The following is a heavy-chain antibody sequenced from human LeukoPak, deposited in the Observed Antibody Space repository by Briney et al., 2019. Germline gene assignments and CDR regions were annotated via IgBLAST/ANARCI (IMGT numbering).Heavy chain of an antibody. CDR1: GFTFSSFA. CDR3: AKRYTSGWYQYYFDC. D-gene: IGHD6-13*01. Sequence: HSGGSLSLSCAASGFTFSSFAMGWVRQAPGKGLEWVSGISGSGINTYYADSVKGRFTISRDNSKGTLYLQMNSLRAEDTAVYYCAKRYTSGWYQYYFDCWGQGTLVTVSS. CDR2: ISGSGINT. J-gene: IGHJ4*02. V-gene: IGHV3-23*01.